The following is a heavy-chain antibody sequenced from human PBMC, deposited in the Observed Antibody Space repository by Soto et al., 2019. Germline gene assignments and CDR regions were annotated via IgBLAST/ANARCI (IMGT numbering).Heavy chain of an antibody. CDR3: AREMRSEVTTFDS. D-gene: IGHD2-21*02. J-gene: IGHJ4*02. CDR1: GGSVSSGDYY. V-gene: IGHV4-30-4*01. Sequence: QVQLQESGPGLVKPSQTLSLTCTVSGGSVSSGDYYWSWIRQPPGKGLEWIGYIYELGKTDYNPSLNTRVTISVDMSRNQFSLNLRSVTGADTAVYYCAREMRSEVTTFDSWGRGTLVTVSS. CDR2: IYELGKT.